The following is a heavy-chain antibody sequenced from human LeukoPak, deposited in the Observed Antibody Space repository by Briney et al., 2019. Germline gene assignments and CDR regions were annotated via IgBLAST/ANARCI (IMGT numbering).Heavy chain of an antibody. Sequence: GGPLRLSCAASGFTFRLYSMNWVRQAPGKGLEWVSYIRSSDGAIAYADSVKGRFTISRDDAKNSLYLQMNSLRDEDTAVYYCARDLMGATDYWGQGILVTVSS. V-gene: IGHV3-48*02. CDR3: ARDLMGATDY. CDR1: GFTFRLYS. J-gene: IGHJ4*02. D-gene: IGHD1-26*01. CDR2: IRSSDGAI.